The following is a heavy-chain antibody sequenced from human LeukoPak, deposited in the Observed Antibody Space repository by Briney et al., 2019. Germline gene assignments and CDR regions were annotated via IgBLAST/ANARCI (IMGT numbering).Heavy chain of an antibody. Sequence: GGSLRHSCVASGLTFSTYTFNWVRQAPGKGLQWLSYISSGGLTILYADSAKGRFTIFRDNTKNSIYLDMTNLRAEDTAVYYCARDFDYGDYIDFWGQGTLFAVSS. D-gene: IGHD4/OR15-4a*01. CDR2: ISSGGLTI. CDR1: GLTFSTYT. CDR3: ARDFDYGDYIDF. V-gene: IGHV3-48*04. J-gene: IGHJ4*02.